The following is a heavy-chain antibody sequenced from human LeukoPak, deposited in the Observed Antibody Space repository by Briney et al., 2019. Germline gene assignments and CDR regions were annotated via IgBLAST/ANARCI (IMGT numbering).Heavy chain of an antibody. CDR2: ISSSGSTI. CDR3: APTGYSGSYPKNDY. V-gene: IGHV3-48*03. J-gene: IGHJ4*02. Sequence: GGSLRLSCAASGFTFSSYEMNWVRQAPGKGLEWVSYISSSGSTIYYADSVKGRFTISRDNAKNSLYLQMNSLRAEDTAVYYCAPTGYSGSYPKNDYWGQGTLVTVSS. CDR1: GFTFSSYE. D-gene: IGHD1-26*01.